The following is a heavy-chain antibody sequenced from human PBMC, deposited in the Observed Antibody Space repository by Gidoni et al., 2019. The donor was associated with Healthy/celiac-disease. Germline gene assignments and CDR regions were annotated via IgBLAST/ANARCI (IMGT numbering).Heavy chain of an antibody. D-gene: IGHD4-4*01. V-gene: IGHV3-21*01. CDR2: ISSSSSYI. CDR1: GFTFSSYS. J-gene: IGHJ6*02. CDR3: ASGPNTVTTSLYYYYYGMDV. Sequence: EVQLVESGGGLVKPGGSLRLPCAASGFTFSSYSMNWVRQAPGKGLEWVSSISSSSSYIYYADSVKGRFTISRDNAKNSLYLQMNSLRAEDTAVYYCASGPNTVTTSLYYYYYGMDVWGQGTTVTVSS.